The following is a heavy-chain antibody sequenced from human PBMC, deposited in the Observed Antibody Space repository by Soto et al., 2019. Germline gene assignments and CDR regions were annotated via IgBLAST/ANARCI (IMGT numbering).Heavy chain of an antibody. Sequence: EVQLVESGGGLVQPGGSLRLSCAASGFKFSDYSMNWVCQAPGKGLEWVSYISRSNSTTYYAASVRGRFTISRDNAKNVLFLQLNSLRAEDTAVYYCARDTNHYDWLDYWGQGTLVTVSS. CDR1: GFKFSDYS. D-gene: IGHD5-12*01. V-gene: IGHV3-48*04. J-gene: IGHJ4*02. CDR2: ISRSNSTT. CDR3: ARDTNHYDWLDY.